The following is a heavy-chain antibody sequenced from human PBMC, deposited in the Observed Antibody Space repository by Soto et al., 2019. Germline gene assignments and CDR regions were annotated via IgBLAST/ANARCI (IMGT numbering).Heavy chain of an antibody. CDR3: ARTSYYYYYMDV. D-gene: IGHD1-1*01. CDR1: GYTLTELS. J-gene: IGHJ6*03. Sequence: ASVKVSCKVSGYTLTELSMHWVRQAPGKGLEWMGGFDPEDGETIYAQKFQGRVTMTGNTSISTAYMELSSLRSEDTAVYYCARTSYYYYYMDVWGKGTTVTVSS. V-gene: IGHV1-24*01. CDR2: FDPEDGET.